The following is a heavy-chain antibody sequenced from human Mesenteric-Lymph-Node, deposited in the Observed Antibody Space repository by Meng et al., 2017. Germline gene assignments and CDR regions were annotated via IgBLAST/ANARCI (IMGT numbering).Heavy chain of an antibody. V-gene: IGHV3-23*01. J-gene: IGHJ5*02. D-gene: IGHD3-22*01. Sequence: GESLKISCAGSGFSFSTYAMSWVRQAPGKGLEWVSAISSSGGSTYYADSVKGRFTISRDNSKNTLYLQMNSLRAEDTAVYYCAKDRFGDYYDSTGWFDPWGQGTLVTVSS. CDR2: ISSSGGST. CDR3: AKDRFGDYYDSTGWFDP. CDR1: GFSFSTYA.